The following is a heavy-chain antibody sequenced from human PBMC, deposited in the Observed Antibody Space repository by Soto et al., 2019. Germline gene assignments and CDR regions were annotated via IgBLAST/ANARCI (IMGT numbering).Heavy chain of an antibody. Sequence: QITLRESGPTLVKPTQTLTLTCSFSGFSLTTVAVAVGWIRQPPGRALEWVALIYGNGDKYYNPSLNNRLTITQDTSKNQVVLTMTNMDPVDTATYYCTHRRNSCSCGTCHVWFDPWGKGTLVTVSS. V-gene: IGHV2-5*01. CDR3: THRRNSCSCGTCHVWFDP. D-gene: IGHD2-15*01. CDR2: IYGNGDK. J-gene: IGHJ5*02. CDR1: GFSLTTVAVA.